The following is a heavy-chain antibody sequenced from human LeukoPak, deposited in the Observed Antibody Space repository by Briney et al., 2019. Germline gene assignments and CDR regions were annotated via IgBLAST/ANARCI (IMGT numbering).Heavy chain of an antibody. V-gene: IGHV3-30*18. D-gene: IGHD2-21*02. CDR2: ISYDGSDK. Sequence: SGGSLRLSCAASGFTFSSYSMNWVRQAPGKGLEWVAVISYDGSDKYYADSVKGRFTISRDNSKNTLYLQMNSLRADDTAVYYCAKDISGGDCPDYWGQGTLVTVSS. J-gene: IGHJ4*02. CDR3: AKDISGGDCPDY. CDR1: GFTFSSYS.